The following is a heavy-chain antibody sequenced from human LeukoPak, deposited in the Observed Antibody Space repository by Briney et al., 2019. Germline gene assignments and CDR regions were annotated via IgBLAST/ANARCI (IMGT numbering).Heavy chain of an antibody. J-gene: IGHJ4*02. Sequence: PSETLSLTCAVYGGSFSGYYWSWIRQPPGKGLEWIGEINHSGSTNYNPSLKSRVTISVDTSKNQFSLKLSSVTAADTAVYYCARGRDDSSGPTGGDYYFDYWGQGTLVTVSS. CDR1: GGSFSGYY. CDR2: INHSGST. CDR3: ARGRDDSSGPTGGDYYFDY. V-gene: IGHV4-34*01. D-gene: IGHD3-22*01.